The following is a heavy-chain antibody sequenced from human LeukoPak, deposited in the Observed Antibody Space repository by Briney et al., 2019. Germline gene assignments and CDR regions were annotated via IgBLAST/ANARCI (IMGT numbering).Heavy chain of an antibody. D-gene: IGHD5-18*01. J-gene: IGHJ6*02. Sequence: PSETLSLTCAVYGGSFSGYYWSWIRQPPGKGLEWIGEINHSGSTNYNPSLKSRVTISVDTSKNQSSLKLSSVTAADTAVYYCARDLGYSYGYYYYYGMDVWGQGTTVTVSS. V-gene: IGHV4-34*01. CDR3: ARDLGYSYGYYYYYGMDV. CDR1: GGSFSGYY. CDR2: INHSGST.